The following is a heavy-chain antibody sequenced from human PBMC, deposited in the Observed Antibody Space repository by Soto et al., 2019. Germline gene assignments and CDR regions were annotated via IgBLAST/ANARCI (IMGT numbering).Heavy chain of an antibody. D-gene: IGHD5-18*01. CDR2: IKSKTDGGTT. CDR3: TTPPPGYSYGYLGYYYYGMDV. V-gene: IGHV3-15*07. J-gene: IGHJ6*02. Sequence: GGSLRLSCAASGFTFSNAWMNWVRQAPGKGLEWVGRIKSKTDGGTTDYAAPVKGRFTISRGDSKNTLYLQMNSLKTEDTAVYYCTTPPPGYSYGYLGYYYYGMDVWGQGTTVTVSS. CDR1: GFTFSNAW.